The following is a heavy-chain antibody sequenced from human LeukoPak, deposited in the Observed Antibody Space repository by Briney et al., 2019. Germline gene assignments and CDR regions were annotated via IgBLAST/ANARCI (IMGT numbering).Heavy chain of an antibody. CDR1: GFTFSSYA. D-gene: IGHD1-26*01. CDR3: AKQGPWGVGATSGPDY. J-gene: IGHJ4*02. V-gene: IGHV3-23*01. CDR2: ISGSGGST. Sequence: GGSLRLSCAASGFTFSSYAMSWIRQAPGKGLEWVSAISGSGGSTYYADSVKGRFTISRDNSKNTLYLQMNSLRAEDTAVYYCAKQGPWGVGATSGPDYWGQGTLVTVSS.